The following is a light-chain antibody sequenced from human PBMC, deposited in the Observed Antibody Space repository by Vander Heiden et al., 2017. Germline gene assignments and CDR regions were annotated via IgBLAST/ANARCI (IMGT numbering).Light chain of an antibody. J-gene: IGLJ3*02. CDR2: EVR. V-gene: IGLV2-14*01. CDR1: SSDVGGYNY. Sequence: QSALTQPASVSGSPGQSITISCTGSSSDVGGYNYVSWYQQPPGKAPKLMIFEVRNRPSGVANRFSGSKSGNTASLTISGRQTEDEADYYCSSYTGSITWVFGGGTKVTVL. CDR3: SSYTGSITWV.